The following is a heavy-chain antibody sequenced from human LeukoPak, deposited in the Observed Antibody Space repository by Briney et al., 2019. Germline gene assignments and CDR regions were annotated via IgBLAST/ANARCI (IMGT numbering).Heavy chain of an antibody. Sequence: SETLSLTCTVSGGSISSGDHYWSWIRQPPGKGLEWIGYIYYSGSTYYNPSLKSRVTISVDTSKNQFSLKLSSVTAADTAVYYCARGTVPAPLDYWGQGTLVTVSS. V-gene: IGHV4-30-4*01. CDR1: GGSISSGDHY. J-gene: IGHJ4*02. CDR2: IYYSGST. D-gene: IGHD2-2*01. CDR3: ARGTVPAPLDY.